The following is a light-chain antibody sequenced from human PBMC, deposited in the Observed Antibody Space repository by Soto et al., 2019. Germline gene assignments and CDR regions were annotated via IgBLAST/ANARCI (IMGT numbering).Light chain of an antibody. CDR3: QQYNSWPPIT. CDR1: QTVNNK. Sequence: EILMTQSPATLSVSPGERATLSCRATQTVNNKVVWYQHKPGQAPRLLIYGASTRATGIPARFSGSGSGTEFTLSISRLQSEDFAVYYCQQYNSWPPITVGQGNKGDIK. V-gene: IGKV3-15*01. J-gene: IGKJ1*01. CDR2: GAS.